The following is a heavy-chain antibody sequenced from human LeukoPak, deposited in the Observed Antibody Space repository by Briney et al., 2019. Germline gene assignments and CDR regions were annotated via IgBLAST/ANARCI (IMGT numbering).Heavy chain of an antibody. J-gene: IGHJ3*02. CDR3: ASTLWFGELLQGPMGAFDI. D-gene: IGHD3-10*01. CDR1: GGSISSYY. V-gene: IGHV4-59*08. Sequence: SETLFLTCTVSGGSISSYYWSWIRQPPGKGLEWIGYIYYSGSTNYNPSLKSRVTISVDTSKNQFSLKLSSVTAADTAVYYCASTLWFGELLQGPMGAFDIWGQGTMVTVSS. CDR2: IYYSGST.